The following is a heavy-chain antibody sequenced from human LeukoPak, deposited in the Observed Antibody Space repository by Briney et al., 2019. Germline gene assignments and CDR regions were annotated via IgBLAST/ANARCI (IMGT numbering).Heavy chain of an antibody. V-gene: IGHV3-21*01. J-gene: IGHJ4*02. Sequence: GGSLRLSCAASGFTFSSYSMNWVRQAPGKGLEWVSSISSSSSYIYYADSVKGRFTISRDNAKNSLYLQMHSLRAEDTAVYYCARDVERLPQMPYYFDYWGQGTLVTVSS. CDR3: ARDVERLPQMPYYFDY. CDR2: ISSSSSYI. D-gene: IGHD1-1*01. CDR1: GFTFSSYS.